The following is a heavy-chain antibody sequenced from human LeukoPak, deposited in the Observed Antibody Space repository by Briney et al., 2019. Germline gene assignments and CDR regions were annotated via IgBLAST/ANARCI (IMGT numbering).Heavy chain of an antibody. J-gene: IGHJ3*02. CDR3: ARQLGYDAFDI. CDR2: INYSVNT. CDR1: GGSISSSNFY. D-gene: IGHD7-27*01. V-gene: IGHV4-39*01. Sequence: SETLSLTCTASGGSISSSNFYYWGWIRQPPGKGLECIGSINYSVNTFYRPSLKSRVTISVDTSKNQFSLRLDSVTAADTAVYYCARQLGYDAFDIWGQGTMVTVSS.